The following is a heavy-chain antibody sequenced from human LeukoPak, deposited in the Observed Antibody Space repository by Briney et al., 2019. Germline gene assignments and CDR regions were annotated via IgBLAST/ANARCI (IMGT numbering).Heavy chain of an antibody. V-gene: IGHV1-18*01. Sequence: GASVKVSCKASGGTFNNFAISWVRQAPGQGLEWMGWISTHNGNTNYAPKFQGRVTMTTDKSTSTTYMELRSLTSDDTAVYYCARDVPGSIGTTARFDPWGQGTLVTVSS. D-gene: IGHD1-1*01. J-gene: IGHJ5*02. CDR2: ISTHNGNT. CDR3: ARDVPGSIGTTARFDP. CDR1: GGTFNNFA.